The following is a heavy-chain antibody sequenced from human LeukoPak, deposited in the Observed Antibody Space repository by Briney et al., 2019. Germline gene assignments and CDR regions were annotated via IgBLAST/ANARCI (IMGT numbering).Heavy chain of an antibody. J-gene: IGHJ4*02. Sequence: PSETLSLTCTVPDGSFSTNYWSWIRQPAGKGLEWIGYIHYSGSTKYNPSLRSRLTISVDTSRKQFSLKLKSVTAADTATYYCARHLRYCGGDCYSFDYWGRGTLVTVSS. D-gene: IGHD2-21*02. CDR3: ARHLRYCGGDCYSFDY. V-gene: IGHV4-59*08. CDR1: DGSFSTNY. CDR2: IHYSGST.